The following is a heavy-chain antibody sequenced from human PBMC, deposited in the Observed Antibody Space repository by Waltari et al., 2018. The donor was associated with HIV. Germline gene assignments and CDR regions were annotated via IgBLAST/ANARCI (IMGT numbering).Heavy chain of an antibody. V-gene: IGHV3-74*01. J-gene: IGHJ4*02. Sequence: EVQLVESGGGLVRPGLSLRLSCADSGFSFRTYWMPWVRRVPGKGPVWVSRIDQDGSRISYADSVKGRFTISRDNAMNILYLQMNSLRVEDTAVYYCARMTSPYFIDYWGLGTLVTVSS. CDR2: IDQDGSRI. D-gene: IGHD2-21*02. CDR1: GFSFRTYW. CDR3: ARMTSPYFIDY.